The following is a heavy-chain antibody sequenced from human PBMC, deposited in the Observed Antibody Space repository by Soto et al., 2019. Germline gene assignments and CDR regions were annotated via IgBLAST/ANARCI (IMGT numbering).Heavy chain of an antibody. CDR2: ISPTGGST. Sequence: EVQLLESGGGLVHPGGSLRLSCAPSGFSFSSYAMTWLRQAPGKGLEGVSTISPTGGSTYYADSVTGRFTISRDDSKNTLYLHMNSLRAEDTATYYCAKDLLQWLGGSGPFDYWGQGTLVTVSS. D-gene: IGHD6-19*01. J-gene: IGHJ4*02. V-gene: IGHV3-23*01. CDR3: AKDLLQWLGGSGPFDY. CDR1: GFSFSSYA.